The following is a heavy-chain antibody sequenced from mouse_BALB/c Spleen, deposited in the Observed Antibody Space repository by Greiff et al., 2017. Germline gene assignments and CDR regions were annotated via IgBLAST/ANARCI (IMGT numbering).Heavy chain of an antibody. Sequence: VQLKQSGPELVKPGASVKMSCKASGYTFTSYVMHWVKQKPGQGLEWIGYINPYNDGTKYNEKFKGKATLTSDKSSSTAYMELSSLTSEDSAVYYCARYPYYYGSTWFAYWGQGTLVTVSA. J-gene: IGHJ3*01. CDR3: ARYPYYYGSTWFAY. V-gene: IGHV1-14*01. CDR1: GYTFTSYV. D-gene: IGHD1-1*01. CDR2: INPYNDGT.